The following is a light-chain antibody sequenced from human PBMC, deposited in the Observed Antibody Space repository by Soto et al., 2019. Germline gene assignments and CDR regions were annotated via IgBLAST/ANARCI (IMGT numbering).Light chain of an antibody. V-gene: IGKV3-20*01. CDR2: GAS. CDR1: QNINSRY. J-gene: IGKJ3*01. CDR3: QQFGSSPGFT. Sequence: EIVLTQSPGTLSLSPGERATLSCRASQNINSRYLAWYQQKPGQAPRLLIYGASSRATGSPDRFSGSGSGTDFTLTISRLEPEDFAVYYCQQFGSSPGFTFGPGTKVYIK.